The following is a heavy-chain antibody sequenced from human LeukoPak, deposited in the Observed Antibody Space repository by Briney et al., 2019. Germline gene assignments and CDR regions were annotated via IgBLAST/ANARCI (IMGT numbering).Heavy chain of an antibody. Sequence: VGSLRLSCAASELTLSNYCMTWVRQGPGKGLEWVATIKRDGTETYYVDSVRGRFTISRDNAENSVYLRMNSLRDEDTAVYYCTRGGRNTSYYWYYWGQGTLVTVSS. CDR3: TRGGRNTSYYWYY. V-gene: IGHV3-7*01. CDR1: ELTLSNYC. J-gene: IGHJ4*02. CDR2: IKRDGTET. D-gene: IGHD1-26*01.